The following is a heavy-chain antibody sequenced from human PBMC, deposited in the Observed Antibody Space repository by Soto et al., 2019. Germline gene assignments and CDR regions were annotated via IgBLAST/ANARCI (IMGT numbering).Heavy chain of an antibody. CDR1: GFTFSGYY. Sequence: GGSLRLSCAASGFTFSGYYMHWVRQAPGKGLEWVAVISYDGSTEYYADSVKGRFTISRDNSANRLFLQMNSLRPEDTAVYYCTKDDGYNDSTYYHYFGMDVWGQGSTVTVSS. D-gene: IGHD5-12*01. CDR3: TKDDGYNDSTYYHYFGMDV. V-gene: IGHV3-30*18. J-gene: IGHJ6*02. CDR2: ISYDGSTE.